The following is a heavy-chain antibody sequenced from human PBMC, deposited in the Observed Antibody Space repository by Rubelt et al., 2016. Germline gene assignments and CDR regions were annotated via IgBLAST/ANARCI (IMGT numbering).Heavy chain of an antibody. CDR2: ISGSGGST. D-gene: IGHD3-22*01. CDR3: AKDGKITMIVGRFDY. J-gene: IGHJ4*02. V-gene: IGHV3-23*01. Sequence: GKGLEWVSAISGSGGSTYYADSVKGRFTISRDNSKNALYLQMNSLRAEDTAVYYCAKDGKITMIVGRFDYWGQGTLVTVSS.